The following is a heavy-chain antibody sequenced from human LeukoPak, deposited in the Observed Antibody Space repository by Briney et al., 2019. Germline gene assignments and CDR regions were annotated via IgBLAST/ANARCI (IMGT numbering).Heavy chain of an antibody. CDR1: VGSITRYY. Sequence: SETLSLTCIVSVGSITRYYWSWIRQPPGKGLEWIGYIYYTGSTNYNPSTKSRVTISVDTSKNQFSLRLSSVTAADTAVYCCARDLYCSGGNCPQLDLWGQGTLVTVS. J-gene: IGHJ5*02. CDR3: ARDLYCSGGNCPQLDL. CDR2: IYYTGST. D-gene: IGHD2-15*01. V-gene: IGHV4-59*01.